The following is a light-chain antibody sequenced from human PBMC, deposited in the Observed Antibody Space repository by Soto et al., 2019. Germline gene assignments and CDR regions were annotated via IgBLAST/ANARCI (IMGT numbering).Light chain of an antibody. J-gene: IGKJ1*01. Sequence: DIRRTQSPSTLSVSLGERVTXTCRASQTISSWLAWYQQKPGKAPKLLIYNASTLKSGFPSRFSGSGSGTEFTLTINSLQPDDFAAYYCQHYDSSSESFGQWTKVDIK. CDR3: QHYDSSSES. V-gene: IGKV1-5*03. CDR1: QTISSW. CDR2: NAS.